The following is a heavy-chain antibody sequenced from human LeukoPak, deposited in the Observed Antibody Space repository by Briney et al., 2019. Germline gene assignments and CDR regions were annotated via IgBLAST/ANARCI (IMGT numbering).Heavy chain of an antibody. V-gene: IGHV4-39*01. CDR3: XXPDSSGPVYYGMDV. Sequence: SETLSLTCTVSGGSISSSSYYWGWIRQPPGKGLEWIGSIYYSGSTYYNPSLKSRVTISVDTSKNQFSLKLSSVTAADTAVYYXXXPDSSGPVYYGMDVWGQGTTVTVSS. CDR1: GGSISSSSYY. J-gene: IGHJ6*02. D-gene: IGHD3-22*01. CDR2: IYYSGST.